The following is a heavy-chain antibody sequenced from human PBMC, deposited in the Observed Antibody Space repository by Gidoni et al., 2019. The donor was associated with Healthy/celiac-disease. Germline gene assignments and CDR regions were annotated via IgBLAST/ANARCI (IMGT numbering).Heavy chain of an antibody. CDR1: GFTFSSYA. Sequence: EVQLVESGGGLVQPGGSLSLSCSASGFTFSSYAMHWVRQAPGQGLEYVSAISSNGGSTYYADSVKGRFTISRDNSKNTLYLQMSSLRAEDTAVYYCRADASGRKGIAAADGDTNPGYYYGMDVWGQGTTVTVSS. J-gene: IGHJ6*02. D-gene: IGHD6-13*01. V-gene: IGHV3-64D*06. CDR2: ISSNGGST. CDR3: RADASGRKGIAAADGDTNPGYYYGMDV.